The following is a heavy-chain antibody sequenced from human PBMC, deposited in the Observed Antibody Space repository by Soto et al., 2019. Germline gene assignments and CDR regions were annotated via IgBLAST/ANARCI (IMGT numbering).Heavy chain of an antibody. J-gene: IGHJ4*02. D-gene: IGHD3-16*01. CDR3: ARVLGESMYYFDY. Sequence: EVQLVESGGGLVQPGGSLRLSCAASGFTFSSYWMSWVRQAPGKGLEWVANIKQDGSEKYYVDSVKGRFTISRDNAKNSLYLQMNSLRAEDTAVYYCARVLGESMYYFDYWGQGILVTVSS. V-gene: IGHV3-7*01. CDR2: IKQDGSEK. CDR1: GFTFSSYW.